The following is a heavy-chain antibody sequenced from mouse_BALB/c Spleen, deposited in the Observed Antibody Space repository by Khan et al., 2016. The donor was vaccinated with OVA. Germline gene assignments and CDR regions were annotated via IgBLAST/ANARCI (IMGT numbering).Heavy chain of an antibody. J-gene: IGHJ3*01. CDR3: ARGYEFFTY. D-gene: IGHD2-12*01. CDR2: VNPNNGYT. Sequence: VQLKQSGPDLVKPGASVKISCKASGYSFTVYYMTWVKQSHGKSPEWIGRVNPNNGYTNYNQNFKGKAISTVDKSSNTADMELRSLTSEDSAVFYCARGYEFFTYRGEGTLVTVSA. CDR1: GYSFTVYY. V-gene: IGHV1-26*01.